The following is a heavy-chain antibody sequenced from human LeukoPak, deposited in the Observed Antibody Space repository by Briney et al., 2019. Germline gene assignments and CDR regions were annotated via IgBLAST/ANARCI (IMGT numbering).Heavy chain of an antibody. CDR3: ARGRGLVRRGL. V-gene: IGHV4-39*07. J-gene: IGHJ3*01. D-gene: IGHD6-19*01. CDR2: ISYSGST. Sequence: SETLSLTCTVSGGSISSSTYNWDWIRQPPGKGLEWIGRISYSGSTYYNPSLKSRVTISVDTSKNQFSLKLSSVTAADTAVYYCARGRGLVRRGLWGQGTMVTVSS. CDR1: GGSISSSTYN.